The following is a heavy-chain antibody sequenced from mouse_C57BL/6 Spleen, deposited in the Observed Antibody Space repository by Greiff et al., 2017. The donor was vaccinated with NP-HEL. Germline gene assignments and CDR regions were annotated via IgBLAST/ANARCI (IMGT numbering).Heavy chain of an antibody. J-gene: IGHJ2*01. Sequence: EVQRVESGGGLVKPGGSLKLSCAASGFTFSDYGMHWVRQAPEKGLEWVAYISSGSSTIYYADTVKGRFTISRDNAKNTLFLQMASLRSEDTARYYCARERDSNFDYWGQGTTLTVS. CDR2: ISSGSSTI. CDR1: GFTFSDYG. V-gene: IGHV5-17*01. D-gene: IGHD2-5*01. CDR3: ARERDSNFDY.